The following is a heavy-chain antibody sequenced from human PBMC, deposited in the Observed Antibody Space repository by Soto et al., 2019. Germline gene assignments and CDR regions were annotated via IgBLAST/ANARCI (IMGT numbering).Heavy chain of an antibody. CDR1: GFTFSDSA. J-gene: IGHJ4*02. Sequence: GGSLRLSCAASGFTFSDSAMHWVRQASGKGLEWVGRIRSKPNNYATTYAESVKGRFTISRDDSKNTAYLQMNSLKTEDTAVYYCIPGIVVVGLHYWGQGTLVTVSS. CDR2: IRSKPNNYAT. D-gene: IGHD6-13*01. V-gene: IGHV3-73*01. CDR3: IPGIVVVGLHY.